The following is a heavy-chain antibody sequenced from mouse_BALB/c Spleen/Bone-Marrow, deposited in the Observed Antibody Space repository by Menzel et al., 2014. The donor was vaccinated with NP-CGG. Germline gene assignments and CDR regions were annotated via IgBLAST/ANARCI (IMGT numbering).Heavy chain of an antibody. CDR3: ARNWDVYYFDY. Sequence: DVKLVESGGGLVQPGGSMKLSCVASGFTFSNYWMNWVRQSPEKGLEWVVEIKLKSNNYATHYAESVKGRFTISRDDSKSSVYLQMNNLRAEDTGIYYCARNWDVYYFDYWGQGTTLTVSS. J-gene: IGHJ2*01. CDR1: GFTFSNYW. D-gene: IGHD4-1*02. V-gene: IGHV6-6*02. CDR2: IKLKSNNYAT.